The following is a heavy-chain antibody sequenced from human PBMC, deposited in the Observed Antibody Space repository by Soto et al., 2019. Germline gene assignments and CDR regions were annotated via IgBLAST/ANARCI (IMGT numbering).Heavy chain of an antibody. Sequence: QVQLVESGGGVVQPGRSLRLSCAASGFTFSSYAMHWVRQAPGKGLEWVAVISYDGSNKYYAHSVKGRFTISRDNSKNTLYLQMNSLRAEDTAVYYCARDGWELAYFDYWGQGTLVTVSS. V-gene: IGHV3-30-3*01. CDR2: ISYDGSNK. CDR3: ARDGWELAYFDY. J-gene: IGHJ4*02. D-gene: IGHD1-26*01. CDR1: GFTFSSYA.